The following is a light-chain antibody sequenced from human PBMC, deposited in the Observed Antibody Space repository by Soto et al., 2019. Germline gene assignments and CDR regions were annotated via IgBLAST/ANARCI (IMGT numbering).Light chain of an antibody. CDR3: QQRSNWPRT. Sequence: EIVLTQSPGTLSLSPEERATLYSRASQSVSSSYLAWYQQKPGQAPRLLIYDTSNRATGIPARFSGSGSGTDFTLTISSLEPEDFAVYYCQQRSNWPRTFGQGTKVDIK. CDR2: DTS. V-gene: IGKV3-11*01. CDR1: QSVSSSY. J-gene: IGKJ1*01.